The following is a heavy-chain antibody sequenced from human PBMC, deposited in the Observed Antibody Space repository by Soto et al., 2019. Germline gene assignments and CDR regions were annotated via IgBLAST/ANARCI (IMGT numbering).Heavy chain of an antibody. CDR1: GFTFTSSA. CDR2: IVVGSGNT. V-gene: IGHV1-58*01. J-gene: IGHJ6*02. Sequence: SVKVSCKASGFTFTSSAVQWVRQARGQRLEWIGWIVVGSGNTNYAQKFQERVTITRDMSTSTAYMELSSLRSEDTAVYYCAAGSHLYYYYYGMDVWGQGTTVTVSS. CDR3: AAGSHLYYYYYGMDV.